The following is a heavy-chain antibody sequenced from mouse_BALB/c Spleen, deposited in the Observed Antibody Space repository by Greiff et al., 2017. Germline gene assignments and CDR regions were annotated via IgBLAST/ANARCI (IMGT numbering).Heavy chain of an antibody. CDR2: INPSSGYT. CDR1: GYSFTSYT. V-gene: IGHV1-4*01. D-gene: IGHD2-2*01. Sequence: VMLVESGAELARPGASVKISCKASGYSFTSYTMHWVKQRPGQGLEWIGYINPSSGYTNYNQKFKDKSTLTANKSTSTAYMQLKSLASEDSAVYYCARGGNDDWFAYWGQGTLVTVSA. CDR3: ARGGNDDWFAY. J-gene: IGHJ3*01.